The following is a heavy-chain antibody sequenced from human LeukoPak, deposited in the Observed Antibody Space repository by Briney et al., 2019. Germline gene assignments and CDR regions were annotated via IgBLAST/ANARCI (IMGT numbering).Heavy chain of an antibody. J-gene: IGHJ4*02. Sequence: GRSLRLSCAASRFTFSSYAMHWVRQAPEKGLEYVSAISSNGGSTYYANSVKGRFTISRDNSKNTLYLQMGSLRAEDMAVYYCARGVLARGSSGWYFDYWGQGTLVTVSS. CDR2: ISSNGGST. CDR1: RFTFSSYA. CDR3: ARGVLARGSSGWYFDY. D-gene: IGHD6-19*01. V-gene: IGHV3-64*01.